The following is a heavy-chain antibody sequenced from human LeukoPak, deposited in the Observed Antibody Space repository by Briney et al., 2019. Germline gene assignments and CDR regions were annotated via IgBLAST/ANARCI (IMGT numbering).Heavy chain of an antibody. V-gene: IGHV3-7*02. CDR3: ARGRLQSAY. CDR2: IKEDGSEI. J-gene: IGHJ4*02. CDR1: GFSFSSYW. D-gene: IGHD5-12*01. Sequence: GGSLRLYCSASGFSFSSYWMSWVRQAPGKGLEWVANIKEDGSEIFYVDSVKGRFIISRDNSKDTLYLQMNGLTAEDSAVYYCARGRLQSAYWGQGTLVTVSS.